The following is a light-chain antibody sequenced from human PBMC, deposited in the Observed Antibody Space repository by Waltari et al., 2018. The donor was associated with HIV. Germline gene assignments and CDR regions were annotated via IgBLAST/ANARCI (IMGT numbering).Light chain of an antibody. Sequence: QSVLTQPPSVSGAPGQRVTISCTGSSSNIGAGYDVHWYQQLPGTAPKLLIYGTSNRPSGGPDRFSGSKSGTSASRAITGLQAEDEADYYCQSYDSTGVFGGGTKLTAL. J-gene: IGLJ3*02. CDR1: SSNIGAGYD. CDR3: QSYDSTGV. CDR2: GTS. V-gene: IGLV1-40*01.